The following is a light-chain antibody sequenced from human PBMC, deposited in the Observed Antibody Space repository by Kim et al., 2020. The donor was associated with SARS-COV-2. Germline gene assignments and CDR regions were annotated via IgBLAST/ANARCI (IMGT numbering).Light chain of an antibody. V-gene: IGLV2-23*01. CDR1: SSDVGNYNL. Sequence: GQSITISCTGTSSDVGNYNLVSWYQQHPGKAPKLIIYEGSKRPSGVSNRFSGSKSGNTASLTISGLQAEDEADYYCCSYAGSSAWVFGGGTQLTVL. J-gene: IGLJ3*02. CDR2: EGS. CDR3: CSYAGSSAWV.